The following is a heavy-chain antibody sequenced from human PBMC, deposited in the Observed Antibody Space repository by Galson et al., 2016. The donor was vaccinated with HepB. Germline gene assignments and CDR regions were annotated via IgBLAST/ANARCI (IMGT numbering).Heavy chain of an antibody. CDR3: ASHTRGQYDSGRYELNY. Sequence: SVKVSCKASGGSFSSYAVSWVRRAPGQGLEWVGGIIPMFGRPYYAQKLQGRVTITADESTSTAYMELSSLRFEDTAVYYCASHTRGQYDSGRYELNYWGQGTLVIVSS. V-gene: IGHV1-69*13. J-gene: IGHJ4*02. CDR1: GGSFSSYA. D-gene: IGHD3-10*01. CDR2: IIPMFGRP.